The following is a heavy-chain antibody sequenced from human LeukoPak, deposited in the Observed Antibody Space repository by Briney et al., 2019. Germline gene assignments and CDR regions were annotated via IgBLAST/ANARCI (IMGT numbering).Heavy chain of an antibody. CDR2: ISGSGGST. CDR3: ARSFNGLAQRVRPATFDY. J-gene: IGHJ4*02. Sequence: GGSLRLPCAASGFTFSSYAMSWVRQAPGKGLEWVSAISGSGGSTYYADSVKGRFTISRDNSKNTLYLQMNSLRAEDTAVYYCARSFNGLAQRVRPATFDYWGQGTLVTVSS. CDR1: GFTFSSYA. D-gene: IGHD6-6*01. V-gene: IGHV3-23*01.